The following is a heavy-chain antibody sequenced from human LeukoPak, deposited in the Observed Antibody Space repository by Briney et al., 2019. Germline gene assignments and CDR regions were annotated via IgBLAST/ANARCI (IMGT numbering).Heavy chain of an antibody. D-gene: IGHD3-22*01. CDR1: GFTFSDYY. V-gene: IGHV3-11*01. J-gene: IGHJ4*02. CDR2: ISSSGSTI. Sequence: PGGSLRLSCAASGFTFSDYYMSWIRQAPGKGLEWVSYISSSGSTIYYADSVKGRFTISRDNAKNSLYLQMSSLRAEDTAVYYCARDIPYYYDSSGYYDYWGQGTLVTVSS. CDR3: ARDIPYYYDSSGYYDY.